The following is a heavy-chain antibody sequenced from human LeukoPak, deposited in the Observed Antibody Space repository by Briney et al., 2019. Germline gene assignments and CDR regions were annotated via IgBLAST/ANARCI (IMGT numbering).Heavy chain of an antibody. CDR3: ARFHHVGYCSGGSCYPSIFDY. CDR2: ISGSGGST. J-gene: IGHJ4*02. Sequence: GGSLRLSCAASGLTFSSYAMSWVRQAPGKGLEWVSAISGSGGSTYYADSVKGRFTISRDNSKNTLYLQMNSLRAEDTAVYYCARFHHVGYCSGGSCYPSIFDYWGQGTLVTVSS. CDR1: GLTFSSYA. D-gene: IGHD2-15*01. V-gene: IGHV3-23*01.